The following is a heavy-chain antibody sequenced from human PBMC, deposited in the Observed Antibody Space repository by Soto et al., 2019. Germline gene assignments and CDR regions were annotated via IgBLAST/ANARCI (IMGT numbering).Heavy chain of an antibody. Sequence: PSETLSLTCAVSGYSISSGYYWVCIRQPPGKGLELIGSIYHSGRTYYNPSLKSRVTISVDTSKNQFSLKLSSVTAADTAVYYCARVKYYYGSGSYYFTGPIDYWGQGTLVTVSS. CDR2: IYHSGRT. V-gene: IGHV4-38-2*01. J-gene: IGHJ4*02. D-gene: IGHD3-10*01. CDR1: GYSISSGYY. CDR3: ARVKYYYGSGSYYFTGPIDY.